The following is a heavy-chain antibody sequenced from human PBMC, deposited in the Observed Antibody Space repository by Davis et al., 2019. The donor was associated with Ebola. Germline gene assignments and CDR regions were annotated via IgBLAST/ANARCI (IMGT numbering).Heavy chain of an antibody. D-gene: IGHD5-12*01. CDR1: GDSVSSGG. CDR3: ARGWLRTGLDY. V-gene: IGHV6-1*01. J-gene: IGHJ4*02. Sequence: HSQTLSLTCDISGDSVSSGGWNWIRQSPSRGLEWLGRTYYNSKWYNDYAASVKSRITVNPDTSKNQFSLQLNSVTPEDTAVYYCARGWLRTGLDYWGQGTLVTVSS. CDR2: TYYNSKWYN.